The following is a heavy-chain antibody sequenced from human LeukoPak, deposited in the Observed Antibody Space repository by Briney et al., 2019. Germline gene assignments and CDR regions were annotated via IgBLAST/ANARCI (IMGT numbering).Heavy chain of an antibody. V-gene: IGHV3-74*01. D-gene: IGHD1-14*01. CDR1: GFTFSSYW. CDR3: ARSNQADDY. CDR2: INPGGSSI. Sequence: GSLRLSCAASGFTFSSYWMHWVRQVPGKGLVWVARINPGGSSITYADSVKGRVTISRDNAKNTLYLQMDSLRAEDTGVYYCARSNQADDYWGQGTLVTVSS. J-gene: IGHJ4*02.